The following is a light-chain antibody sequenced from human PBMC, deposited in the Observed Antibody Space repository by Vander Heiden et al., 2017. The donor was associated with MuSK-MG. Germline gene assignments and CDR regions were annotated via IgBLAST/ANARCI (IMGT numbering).Light chain of an antibody. Sequence: DIQMTQSPPSLSASVGDRVTITCRASQSISSYLNRYQQKPGKAPKLLIYAASSLQSGVSSRFSGSGSGTDFTLTISILQPEDFATYYCQQSDSTPKTFGQGTKVEIK. V-gene: IGKV1-39*01. J-gene: IGKJ1*01. CDR1: QSISSY. CDR2: AAS. CDR3: QQSDSTPKT.